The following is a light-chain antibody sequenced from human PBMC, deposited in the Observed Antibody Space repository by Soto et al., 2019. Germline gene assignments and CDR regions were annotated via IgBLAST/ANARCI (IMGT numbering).Light chain of an antibody. CDR1: QTVSSNY. CDR3: QQYGSSISYT. Sequence: VLTQSPGTLSLSPGERATLSCRASQTVSSNYLAWYQQKPGQAPRLLIYGASSRATGIPDRFSGSGSGTDFTLTIRRLEPEDLAVYYCQQYGSSISYTFGQGTKLEIK. J-gene: IGKJ2*01. CDR2: GAS. V-gene: IGKV3-20*01.